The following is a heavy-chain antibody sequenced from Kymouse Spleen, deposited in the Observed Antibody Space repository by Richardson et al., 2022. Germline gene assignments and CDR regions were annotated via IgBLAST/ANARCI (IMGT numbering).Heavy chain of an antibody. CDR2: IYYSGST. CDR3: AGLWFGELDYYYGMDV. V-gene: IGHV4-39*01. D-gene: IGHD3-10*01. CDR1: GGSISSSSYY. Sequence: QLQLQESGPGLVKPSETLSLTCTVSGGSISSSSYYWGWIRQPPGKGLEWIGSIYYSGSTYYNPSLKSRVTISVDTSKNQFSLKLSSVTAADTAVYYCAGLWFGELDYYYGMDVWGQGTTVTVSS. J-gene: IGHJ6*02.